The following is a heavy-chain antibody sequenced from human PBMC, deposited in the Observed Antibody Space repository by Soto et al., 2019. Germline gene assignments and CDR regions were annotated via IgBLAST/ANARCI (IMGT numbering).Heavy chain of an antibody. V-gene: IGHV4-34*01. CDR2: INHSGST. CDR3: ARGLRIGPRSAALYGMDV. J-gene: IGHJ6*02. D-gene: IGHD2-15*01. CDR1: GGSFSGYY. Sequence: PSETLSLTCAVYGGSFSGYYWSWIRQPPGKGLEWIGEINHSGSTNYNPSLKSRVTISVDTSKNQFSLKLSSVTAADTAVYYCARGLRIGPRSAALYGMDVWGQGTTVTVSS.